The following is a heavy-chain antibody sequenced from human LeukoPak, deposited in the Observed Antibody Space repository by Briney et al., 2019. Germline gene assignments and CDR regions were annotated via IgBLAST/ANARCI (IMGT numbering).Heavy chain of an antibody. CDR1: GYSFTNKY. J-gene: IGHJ3*02. CDR3: ARSVEMATITLVGDAFDI. D-gene: IGHD5-24*01. V-gene: IGHV1-46*01. Sequence: ASVKVSCKASGYSFTNKYMHSVRQAPGQGLGWMGIINPSGGSTTYAQKFKGRVTMTSDTSTSTVYMELSSLRSEDTAVYYCARSVEMATITLVGDAFDIWGQGTMVTVSS. CDR2: INPSGGST.